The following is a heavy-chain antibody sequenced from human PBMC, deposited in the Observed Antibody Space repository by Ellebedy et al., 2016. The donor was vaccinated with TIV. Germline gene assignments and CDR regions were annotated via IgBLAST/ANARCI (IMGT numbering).Heavy chain of an antibody. CDR2: ISAYNGNT. Sequence: ASVKVSXKASGYTFTSYGISWVRQAPGQGLEWMGWISAYNGNTNYAQKLQGRVTMTTDTSTSTAYMELRSLRSDDTAVYYCARDGRYYYYYGMDVWGQGTTVTVSS. J-gene: IGHJ6*02. V-gene: IGHV1-18*01. CDR3: ARDGRYYYYYGMDV. CDR1: GYTFTSYG.